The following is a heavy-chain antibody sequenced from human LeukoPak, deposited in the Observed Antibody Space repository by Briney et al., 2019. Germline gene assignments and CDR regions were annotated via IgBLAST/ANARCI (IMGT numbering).Heavy chain of an antibody. D-gene: IGHD6-19*01. CDR1: GGTFSSYA. V-gene: IGHV1-18*01. Sequence: ASVKVSCKASGGTFSSYAISWVRQAPGQGLEWMGWISPYNGNTNYAQKLQGRVTMTTDTSTSTAYMELRSLRSDDTAVYYRARDREQWLADAFDIWGQGTMVTVSS. CDR3: ARDREQWLADAFDI. CDR2: ISPYNGNT. J-gene: IGHJ3*02.